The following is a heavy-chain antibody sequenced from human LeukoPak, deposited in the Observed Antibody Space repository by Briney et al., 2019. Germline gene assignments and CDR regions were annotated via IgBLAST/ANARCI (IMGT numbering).Heavy chain of an antibody. CDR3: AILGATTVFDY. CDR1: GYTFIGSY. J-gene: IGHJ4*02. CDR2: INPNSGDT. V-gene: IGHV1-2*02. Sequence: ASVKVSCKASGYTFIGSYIHWVRQAPGQGLEWMGWINPNSGDTNYAQKFQGRVTMTRDTSISTAYVEVSRLRSDDTAVYYCAILGATTVFDYWGQGTLVTVSS. D-gene: IGHD1-26*01.